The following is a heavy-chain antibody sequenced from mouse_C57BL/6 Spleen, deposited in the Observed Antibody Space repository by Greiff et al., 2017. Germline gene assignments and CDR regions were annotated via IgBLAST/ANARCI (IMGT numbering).Heavy chain of an antibody. D-gene: IGHD1-1*01. CDR2: IYPRDGST. V-gene: IGHV1-78*01. CDR3: ARDYTGSSPYFDY. CDR1: GYTFTDHT. Sequence: VQLQQSDAELVKPGASVKISCKVSGYTFTDHTIHWMKQRPEQGLEWIGYIYPRDGSTKYNEKFKGKATLTADKSSSTAYMQLNGLTSEDSAVYFCARDYTGSSPYFDYWGQGTTLTVSS. J-gene: IGHJ2*01.